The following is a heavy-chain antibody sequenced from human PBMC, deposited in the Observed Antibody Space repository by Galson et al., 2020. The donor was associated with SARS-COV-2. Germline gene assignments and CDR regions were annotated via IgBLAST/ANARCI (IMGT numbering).Heavy chain of an antibody. D-gene: IGHD2-2*01. V-gene: IGHV4-4*07. J-gene: IGHJ3*02. Sequence: SETLSLTCTVSGGSISSYYWSWIRQPAGKGLEWIGRINTSGSTSYNPSLKSRVTMSVDTSKNQFSLRLSSLTAADTAGYYCARCLLPALKGAFDIWGQGTMVTVSS. CDR3: ARCLLPALKGAFDI. CDR2: INTSGST. CDR1: GGSISSYY.